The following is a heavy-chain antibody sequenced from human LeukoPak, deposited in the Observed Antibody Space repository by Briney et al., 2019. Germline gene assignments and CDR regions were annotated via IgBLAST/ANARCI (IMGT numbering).Heavy chain of an antibody. CDR2: IYYSGST. J-gene: IGHJ5*02. CDR3: ARENGIAARPEWFDP. CDR1: GGSISSYY. Sequence: KSSETLSLTCTVSGGSISSYYWSWIRQPPGKGLEWIGYIYYSGSTNYNPSLKSRVTISVDTSKNQFSLELSSVTAADTAVYYCARENGIAARPEWFDPWGQGTLVTVSS. D-gene: IGHD6-6*01. V-gene: IGHV4-59*01.